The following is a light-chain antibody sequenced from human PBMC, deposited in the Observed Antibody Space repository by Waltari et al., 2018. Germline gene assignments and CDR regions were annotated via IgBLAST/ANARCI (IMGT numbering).Light chain of an antibody. CDR1: SSDVGDYDY. J-gene: IGLJ1*01. Sequence: QSALTQPPSASGSLGQSVTISCTGTSSDVGDYDYVSWFQQHPGKAPKLMIYDVSKRPSGVPDRLSGSKSGNTASLTVSVLQAEDEADYYCSSYAGSNNLVFGSGTKVTVL. V-gene: IGLV2-8*01. CDR3: SSYAGSNNLV. CDR2: DVS.